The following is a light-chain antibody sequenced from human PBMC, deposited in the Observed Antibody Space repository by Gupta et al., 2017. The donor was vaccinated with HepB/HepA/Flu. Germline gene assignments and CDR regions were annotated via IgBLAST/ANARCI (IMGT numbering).Light chain of an antibody. CDR3: VLYMGSGIWV. J-gene: IGLJ3*02. Sequence: TVVTQEPTFSVSPGGTVTLTCGLSSGSVSTSYYPSWYQQTPGQAPRTLIYSTNTRSSGVPDRFSGSFLGNKAALTITGAQADDESDYYCVLYMGSGIWVFGGGTKLTVL. CDR2: STN. CDR1: SGSVSTSYY. V-gene: IGLV8-61*01.